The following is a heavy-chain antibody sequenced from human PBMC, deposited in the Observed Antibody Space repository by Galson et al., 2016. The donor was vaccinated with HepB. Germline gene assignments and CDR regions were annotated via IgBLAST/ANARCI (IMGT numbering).Heavy chain of an antibody. V-gene: IGHV5-51*01. CDR3: ARRRDILTGYHSYYYVMDV. J-gene: IGHJ6*02. Sequence: QSGAEVKKPGESLKISCKGSGYSFTRYCIAWVRQMPGKGLEWMGIIYPSDSDTRYSPSFQGQVTISADKSINTAYLQWSSLKASDTAMYYCARRRDILTGYHSYYYVMDVWGQGTTVTVSS. CDR1: GYSFTRYC. D-gene: IGHD3-9*01. CDR2: IYPSDSDT.